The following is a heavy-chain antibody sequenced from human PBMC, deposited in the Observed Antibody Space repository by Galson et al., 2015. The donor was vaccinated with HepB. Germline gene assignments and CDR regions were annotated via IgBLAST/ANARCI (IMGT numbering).Heavy chain of an antibody. CDR1: GFTFRSYS. V-gene: IGHV3-21*01. CDR2: ISSSSSYI. D-gene: IGHD1-14*01. CDR3: ARHTHDSQASGYFDL. J-gene: IGHJ2*01. Sequence: SLRLSCAVSGFTFRSYSMNWVRQAPGKGLEWVSSISSSSSYIYYTDSVKGRFTISRDNAKNSLYMQMNSLRTEDTAVYYCARHTHDSQASGYFDLWGRGTLVTVSS.